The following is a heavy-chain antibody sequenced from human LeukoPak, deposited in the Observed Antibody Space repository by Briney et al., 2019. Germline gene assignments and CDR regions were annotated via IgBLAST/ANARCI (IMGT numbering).Heavy chain of an antibody. CDR1: GGSFSGYY. V-gene: IGHV4-34*01. CDR2: INHSGST. D-gene: IGHD6-19*01. J-gene: IGHJ4*02. Sequence: SETLSLTCAVYGGSFSGYYWSWIRQPPGKGLEWIGEINHSGSTNYNPSLKSRVTISVDTSKNQFSLKLSSVTASDTAVYYCARSLWQWLVFCYWGQGTLVTVSS. CDR3: ARSLWQWLVFCY.